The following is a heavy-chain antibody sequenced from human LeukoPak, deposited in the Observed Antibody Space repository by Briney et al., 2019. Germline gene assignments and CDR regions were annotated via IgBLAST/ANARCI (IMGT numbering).Heavy chain of an antibody. V-gene: IGHV1-46*01. CDR2: INPSGGST. CDR1: GYTFTSYY. CDR3: ARGDDGYCSGGSCYFNWFDP. Sequence: EASVKVSCKASGYTFTSYYMHWVRQAPGQGLEWMGIINPSGGSTSYAQKFQGRVTMTRDMSTSTVYMELSSLRSEDTAVYYCARGDDGYCSGGSCYFNWFDPWGQGTLVTVSS. D-gene: IGHD2-15*01. J-gene: IGHJ5*02.